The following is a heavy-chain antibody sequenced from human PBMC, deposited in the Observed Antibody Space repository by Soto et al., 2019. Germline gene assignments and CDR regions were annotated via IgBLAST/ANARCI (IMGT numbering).Heavy chain of an antibody. CDR3: AKDRYSSGWYDFDY. CDR2: IWYDGSNK. CDR1: GFTFSSYG. D-gene: IGHD6-19*01. V-gene: IGHV3-33*06. J-gene: IGHJ4*02. Sequence: QVQLVESGGGVVQPGRSLRLSCAASGFTFSSYGMHWVRQAPGKGLEWVAGIWYDGSNKYYADSVKGRFTISRDNSKNALYLQMNSLRAEDTAVYYCAKDRYSSGWYDFDYWCQGTLVAVSS.